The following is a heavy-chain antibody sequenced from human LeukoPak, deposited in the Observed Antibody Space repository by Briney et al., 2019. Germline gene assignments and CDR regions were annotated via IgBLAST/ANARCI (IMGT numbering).Heavy chain of an antibody. CDR1: GYTFTGYY. V-gene: IGHV1-2*02. CDR3: ARETHSYYYDSSGYYDY. D-gene: IGHD3-22*01. Sequence: ASVKVSCKASGYTFTGYYIHWVRQAPGQGLEWMGWINPNSGGTNYAQKLQGRVTMTTDTSTSTAYMELRSLRSDDTAVYYCARETHSYYYDSSGYYDYWGQGTLVTVSS. J-gene: IGHJ4*02. CDR2: INPNSGGT.